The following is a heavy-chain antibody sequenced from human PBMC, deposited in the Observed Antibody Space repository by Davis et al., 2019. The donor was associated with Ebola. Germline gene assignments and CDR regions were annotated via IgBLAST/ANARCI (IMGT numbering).Heavy chain of an antibody. D-gene: IGHD6-19*01. CDR3: SKWDSGWLDY. CDR2: ISATGGET. J-gene: IGHJ4*02. V-gene: IGHV3-23*01. Sequence: GESLKISCAASGFTFSKCAMSWVRQAPGKGLEWVSTISATGGETYFADSVKGRFSISRDNSKNMLFLQVNSLRAEDTAVYYCSKWDSGWLDYWGQGTLVTVSS. CDR1: GFTFSKCA.